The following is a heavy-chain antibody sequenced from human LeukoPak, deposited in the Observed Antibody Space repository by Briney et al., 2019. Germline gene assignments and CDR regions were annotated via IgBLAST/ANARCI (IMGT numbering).Heavy chain of an antibody. CDR2: INPNSGGT. CDR1: GYTFTGYY. D-gene: IGHD3-22*01. Sequence: GASVKVSCKASGYTFTGYYMHWVRQAPGQGLERMGWINPNSGGTNYAQKFQGRVTMTRDTSISTAYMELSRLRSDDTAVYYCARDPTLKYYYDSSGSQNVYMDVWGKGTTVTVSS. V-gene: IGHV1-2*02. CDR3: ARDPTLKYYYDSSGSQNVYMDV. J-gene: IGHJ6*03.